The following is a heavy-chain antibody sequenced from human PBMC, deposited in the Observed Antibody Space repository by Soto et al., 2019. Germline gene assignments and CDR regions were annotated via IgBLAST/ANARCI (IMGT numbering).Heavy chain of an antibody. D-gene: IGHD4-17*01. CDR2: IWYDGSNK. V-gene: IGHV3-33*01. Sequence: QVQLVESGGGVVQPGRSLRLSCAASGFTFSSYGMHWVRQAPGKGLEWVAVIWYDGSNKYYADSVKGRFTISRDNSKHTLYLQMNSLRAEDTAVYYCARELRNYYFDFCGQGTLVTVSS. CDR1: GFTFSSYG. CDR3: ARELRNYYFDF. J-gene: IGHJ4*02.